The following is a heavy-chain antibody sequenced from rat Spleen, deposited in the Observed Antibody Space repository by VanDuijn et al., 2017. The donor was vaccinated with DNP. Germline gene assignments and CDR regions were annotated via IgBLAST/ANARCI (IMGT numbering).Heavy chain of an antibody. D-gene: IGHD4-3*01. CDR2: IGSDGYAP. CDR3: VRLNSGHFDY. Sequence: EVQLVESGGGLVQPGRSLKLSCATSGFTFSDYYMAWVRQAPKKGLEWVAYIGSDGYAPYYGVSVKGRFTISRDNAKSTLYLQMNSLRSEDMATYYCVRLNSGHFDYWGQGVMVTVSS. CDR1: GFTFSDYY. V-gene: IGHV5-22*01. J-gene: IGHJ2*01.